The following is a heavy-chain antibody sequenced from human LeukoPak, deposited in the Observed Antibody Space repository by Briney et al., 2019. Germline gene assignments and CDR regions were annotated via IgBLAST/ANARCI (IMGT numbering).Heavy chain of an antibody. D-gene: IGHD3-22*01. V-gene: IGHV4-59*08. J-gene: IGHJ3*02. CDR3: ARGPYSYDSSGAFDI. Sequence: SETLSLTCTVSGGSISSYYWSWIRQPPGKGLEWIGYIYYSGSTNYNPSLKSRVTISVDTSKNQFSLRLNSVTAADTAVYFCARGPYSYDSSGAFDIWGQGTMVTVSS. CDR1: GGSISSYY. CDR2: IYYSGST.